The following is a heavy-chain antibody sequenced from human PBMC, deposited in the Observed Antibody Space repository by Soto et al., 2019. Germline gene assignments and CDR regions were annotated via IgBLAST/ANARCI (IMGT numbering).Heavy chain of an antibody. CDR2: IYYSGST. D-gene: IGHD2-21*02. V-gene: IGHV4-30-4*01. CDR1: GGSISSGDYY. Sequence: SETLSLTCTVSGGSISSGDYYWSWIRQPPGKGLEWIGYIYYSGSTYYNPSLKSRVTISVDTSKNQFSLKLSSVTAADTAVYYCARDPGAAYCGGDGFAPKYYFDYWGQGTLVTVSS. J-gene: IGHJ4*02. CDR3: ARDPGAAYCGGDGFAPKYYFDY.